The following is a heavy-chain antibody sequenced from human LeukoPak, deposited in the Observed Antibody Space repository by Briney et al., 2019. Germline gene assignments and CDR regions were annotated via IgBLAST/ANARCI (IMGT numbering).Heavy chain of an antibody. V-gene: IGHV3-74*03. J-gene: IGHJ4*02. CDR3: ARGGYGSIDY. CDR1: GFTFSSYW. CDR2: INSDGSST. D-gene: IGHD4-17*01. Sequence: GGSLRLSCVASGFTFSSYWMSWVRQAPGKGLVWVSYINSDGSSTMYADSVKGRFTISRDNAKNTVYLQMNSLRAEDTAVYYCARGGYGSIDYWGQGTLVTVSS.